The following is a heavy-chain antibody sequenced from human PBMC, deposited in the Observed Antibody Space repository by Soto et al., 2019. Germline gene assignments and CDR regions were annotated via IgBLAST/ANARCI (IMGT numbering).Heavy chain of an antibody. CDR1: GGTFSSYA. CDR3: AREVGHSYGTNWFDP. D-gene: IGHD5-18*01. V-gene: IGHV1-69*13. J-gene: IGHJ5*02. Sequence: SVKVSCKASGGTFSSYAISWVRQAPGQGLEWMGGIIPIFGTANYAQKFQGRVTITADESTSTAYMELSSLRSEDTAVYYCAREVGHSYGTNWFDPWGQGTLVTVSS. CDR2: IIPIFGTA.